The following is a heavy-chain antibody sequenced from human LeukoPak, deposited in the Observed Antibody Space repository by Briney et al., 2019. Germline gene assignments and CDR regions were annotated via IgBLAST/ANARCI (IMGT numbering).Heavy chain of an antibody. J-gene: IGHJ4*02. V-gene: IGHV3-23*01. D-gene: IGHD6-13*01. Sequence: GGSLRLSCAASGFTFTNYAVTWVRQAPGRGLEWVSYISDSGGTTYFADSVKGRFTISRDNSKNTLYLQMNSLRADDTAVYYCAKEGTAIAAAGTEYWGQGTLVTVSS. CDR1: GFTFTNYA. CDR3: AKEGTAIAAAGTEY. CDR2: ISDSGGTT.